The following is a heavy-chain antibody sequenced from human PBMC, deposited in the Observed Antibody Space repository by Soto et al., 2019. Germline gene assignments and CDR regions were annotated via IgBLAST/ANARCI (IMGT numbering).Heavy chain of an antibody. CDR1: GYTLTSYD. V-gene: IGHV1-8*01. D-gene: IGHD3-9*01. Sequence: ASVKVSCKASGYTLTSYDINWVRQATGQGLEWMGWMNPNSGNTGYAQKFQGRVTMTRNTSISTAYMELSSLRSEDTAVYYCARGLYDILTGYYISVTLNYYMDVWGKGTTVTVSS. CDR3: ARGLYDILTGYYISVTLNYYMDV. CDR2: MNPNSGNT. J-gene: IGHJ6*03.